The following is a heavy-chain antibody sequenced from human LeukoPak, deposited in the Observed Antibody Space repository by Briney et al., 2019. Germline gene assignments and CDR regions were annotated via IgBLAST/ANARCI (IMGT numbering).Heavy chain of an antibody. D-gene: IGHD5/OR15-5a*01. Sequence: RXLRLSCEASGFTFRRHGMHWVRQAPGKGLEWVAVIWYDGSDKYYADSVKGRFSISRDNSKNTLYLQMNSLRAEDTAMYYCARDIASRHFDYWGQGTLVTVSS. CDR1: GFTFRRHG. CDR3: ARDIASRHFDY. V-gene: IGHV3-33*01. CDR2: IWYDGSDK. J-gene: IGHJ4*02.